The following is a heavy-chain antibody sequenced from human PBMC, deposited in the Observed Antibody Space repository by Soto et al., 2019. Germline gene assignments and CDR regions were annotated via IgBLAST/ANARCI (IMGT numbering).Heavy chain of an antibody. CDR3: ARDRFDYYDSSGYWRFAP. Sequence: EVQLVESGGGLVQPGGSLRLSCAASGFTFSSYSMNWVRQSPGKGLEWVSYISSSSRTIYYADSVKGRFTISRDNAKNSLYLQMNSLRAEDTAVYYCARDRFDYYDSSGYWRFAPWGQGTLFTVSS. D-gene: IGHD3-22*01. CDR2: ISSSSRTI. V-gene: IGHV3-48*01. CDR1: GFTFSSYS. J-gene: IGHJ5*02.